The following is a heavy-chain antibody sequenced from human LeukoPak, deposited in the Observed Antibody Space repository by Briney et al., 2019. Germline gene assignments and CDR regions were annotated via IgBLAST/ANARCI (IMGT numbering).Heavy chain of an antibody. V-gene: IGHV3-21*01. D-gene: IGHD6-19*01. Sequence: GGSLRLSCAASGFTFSSYEMNWVRQAPGKGLEWVSSISSSSSYIYYADSVKGRFTISRDNAKNSLYLQMNSLRAEDTAVYYCARSPTGWYHYYFDYWGQGTLVTVSS. J-gene: IGHJ4*02. CDR1: GFTFSSYE. CDR3: ARSPTGWYHYYFDY. CDR2: ISSSSSYI.